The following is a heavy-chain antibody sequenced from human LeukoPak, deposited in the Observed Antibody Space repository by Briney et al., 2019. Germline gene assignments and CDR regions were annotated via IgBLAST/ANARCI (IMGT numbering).Heavy chain of an antibody. CDR1: EFTFSSYW. D-gene: IGHD4-17*01. CDR3: ARLGARQMLEY. CDR2: IKQDGGQI. V-gene: IGHV3-7*01. Sequence: GGSLRLSCAASEFTFSSYWMSWVRQAPGKGLEWVANIKQDGGQIYYLDSVKGRFTVPRDNAKNSLYLQMNSLRAEDTAVYYCARLGARQMLEYWGQGTLVTVSS. J-gene: IGHJ4*02.